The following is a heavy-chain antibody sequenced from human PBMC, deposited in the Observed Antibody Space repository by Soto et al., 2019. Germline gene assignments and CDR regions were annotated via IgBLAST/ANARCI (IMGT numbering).Heavy chain of an antibody. J-gene: IGHJ6*02. CDR2: ISGSGDST. CDR3: AKDRDGAAAAPTKFYGMDV. D-gene: IGHD6-13*01. CDR1: GFTFSSDA. V-gene: IGHV3-23*01. Sequence: EVQLLESGGSLVQPGGSLRLSCAASGFTFSSDAMSWVRQAPGKGLEWVSVISGSGDSTYYADSVRGRFTISRDNSKNTLYLQMTSLRAEDTAVYYCAKDRDGAAAAPTKFYGMDVWGQGTTVTVSS.